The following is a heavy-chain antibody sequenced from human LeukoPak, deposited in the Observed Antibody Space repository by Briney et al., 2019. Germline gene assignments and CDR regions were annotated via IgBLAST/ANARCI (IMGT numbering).Heavy chain of an antibody. D-gene: IGHD4-17*01. CDR2: ISSSSSYI. CDR1: GFTFSSYS. V-gene: IGHV3-21*01. Sequence: GGSLRLSCAASGFTFSSYSMNWVRQAPGKGLEWVSSISSSSSYIYYTDSVKGRFTISRDNAKNSLYLQMNSLRAEDTAVYYCARADYGDYVQKHEYYYYMDVWGKGTTVTISS. J-gene: IGHJ6*03. CDR3: ARADYGDYVQKHEYYYYMDV.